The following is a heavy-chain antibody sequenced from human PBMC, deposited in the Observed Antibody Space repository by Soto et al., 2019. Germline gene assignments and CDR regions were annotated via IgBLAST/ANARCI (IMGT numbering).Heavy chain of an antibody. V-gene: IGHV2-5*01. CDR3: AYRRVYSSDWFDWFDP. Sequence: QITLKESGPTLVKPTQTLTLTCTFSGFSLTTNGVRVGWIRQPPGMALEWLAILSWTGEKHYSPSLQNRLTITKDTSKNEVVLTMTNMDPVDTATYYCAYRRVYSSDWFDWFDPWGPGMLVTVSS. D-gene: IGHD6-19*01. CDR2: LSWTGEK. CDR1: GFSLTTNGVR. J-gene: IGHJ5*02.